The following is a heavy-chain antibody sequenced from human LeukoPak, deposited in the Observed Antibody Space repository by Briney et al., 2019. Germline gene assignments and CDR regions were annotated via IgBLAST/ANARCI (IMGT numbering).Heavy chain of an antibody. D-gene: IGHD6-13*01. J-gene: IGHJ4*02. CDR3: ARGGHRQQQLDY. CDR2: IYSGGST. Sequence: GGSLRLSCAASGFTVSTNYMSWVRQAPGKGLEWVSVIYSGGSTSYAASVKGRFTISRDNSKNTLYLQMNSLRAEDMAVYYCARGGHRQQQLDYWGQGTLVTVSS. CDR1: GFTVSTNY. V-gene: IGHV3-53*01.